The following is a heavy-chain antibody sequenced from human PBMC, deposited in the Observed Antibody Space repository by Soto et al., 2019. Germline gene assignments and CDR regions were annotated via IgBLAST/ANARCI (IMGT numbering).Heavy chain of an antibody. D-gene: IGHD3-3*01. CDR2: ISYDGGNK. Sequence: PGGSLRLSCEVSAFTFSRYAMCWVRQAPGKGLEWVAVISYDGGNKYYGDSVKGRFTIFRDNSKNTLFLQMNSLRVEDTAVYYCAGGLRNYDFWSGNYYWGQGTLVTVSS. CDR1: AFTFSRYA. CDR3: AGGLRNYDFWSGNYY. V-gene: IGHV3-30-3*01. J-gene: IGHJ4*02.